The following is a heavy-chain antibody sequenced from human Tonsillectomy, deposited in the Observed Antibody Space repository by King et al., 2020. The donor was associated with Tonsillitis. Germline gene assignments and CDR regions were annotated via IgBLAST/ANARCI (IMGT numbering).Heavy chain of an antibody. V-gene: IGHV5-51*01. CDR1: GYNFATYW. D-gene: IGHD3-3*02. Sequence: EFQLVQSGAEVKKPGESLKISCQGSGYNFATYWIAWVRQKPGKGLEWMGIVYPGDSHTTYSPSFQAQITFSADKSINTAYLRWSRLKASDTAMYYCARGSFSHETWLGNHETSHFYQAPLDFWGQGTLVTVSS. CDR2: VYPGDSHT. J-gene: IGHJ4*02. CDR3: ARGSFSHETWLGNHETSHFYQAPLDF.